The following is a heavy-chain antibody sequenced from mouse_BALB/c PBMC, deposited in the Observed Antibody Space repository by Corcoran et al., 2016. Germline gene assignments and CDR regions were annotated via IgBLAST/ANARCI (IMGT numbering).Heavy chain of an antibody. Sequence: EVQLQQSGPALVKPGASVKISCKASGYTFTDYYMNWVKQSHGESLEWIGLVNPNNGGTSYNQKFKGKATLTVDKSSSTAYMELRSLTSEDSAVYYCARSRDGNYDWYVDVWGAGTTVTVSS. CDR2: VNPNNGGT. V-gene: IGHV1-26*01. CDR1: GYTFTDYY. D-gene: IGHD2-1*01. CDR3: ARSRDGNYDWYVDV. J-gene: IGHJ1*01.